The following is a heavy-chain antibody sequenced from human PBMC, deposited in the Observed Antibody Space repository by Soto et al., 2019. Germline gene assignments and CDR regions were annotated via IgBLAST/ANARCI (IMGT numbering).Heavy chain of an antibody. J-gene: IGHJ6*02. Sequence: EVQLLESGGGLVQPGGSLRLSCAASGLTFSSYAMSWVRQAPGKGLEWVSAITGSGGSTHYADSVKGRFTISRDNSKSTLYLQMNSLRAEDTAVYYCAKTPDDYYYYYGMDVWGQGTTVTVSS. CDR1: GLTFSSYA. CDR3: AKTPDDYYYYYGMDV. V-gene: IGHV3-23*01. CDR2: ITGSGGST.